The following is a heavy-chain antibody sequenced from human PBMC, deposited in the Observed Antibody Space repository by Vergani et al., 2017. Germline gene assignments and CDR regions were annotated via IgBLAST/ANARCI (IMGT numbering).Heavy chain of an antibody. CDR1: GYSFINYG. D-gene: IGHD6-13*01. CDR3: ARDPLYSTTWPFLLLDMVV. CDR2: VSPYNGNT. Sequence: VQLVESGGGIVKPGASVKVSCKTSGYSFINYGISWVRQAPGQGLEWLGWVSPYNGNTNYGQKIQGRVTMTTDTSTRTAYMQLRSLTFDDTAVYYCARDPLYSTTWPFLLLDMVVLGQGTTVTVSS. J-gene: IGHJ6*02. V-gene: IGHV1-18*01.